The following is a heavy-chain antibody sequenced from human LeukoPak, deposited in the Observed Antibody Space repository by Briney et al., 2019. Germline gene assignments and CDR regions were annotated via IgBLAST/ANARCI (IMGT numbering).Heavy chain of an antibody. CDR3: AKARYSSGSQWFDP. V-gene: IGHV3-23*01. Sequence: PGGTLRLSCAASGFTFSSYGMSWVRQAPGKGLEWVSAISGSGGSTYYADSVKGRFTISRDNSKNTLYLQMNSLRAEDTAVYYFAKARYSSGSQWFDPWGQGTLVTVSS. CDR1: GFTFSSYG. J-gene: IGHJ5*02. D-gene: IGHD6-19*01. CDR2: ISGSGGST.